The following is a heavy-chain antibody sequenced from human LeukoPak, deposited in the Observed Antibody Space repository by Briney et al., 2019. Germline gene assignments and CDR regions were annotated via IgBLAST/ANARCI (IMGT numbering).Heavy chain of an antibody. CDR1: GYTFSDFY. CDR2: INPSHGGT. V-gene: IGHV1-2*02. D-gene: IGHD3-22*01. CDR3: ARVTRSSPYYYDSSGYYFFDY. Sequence: ASVKVSCKTSGYTFSDFYIHWVRQAPGQGLEWMAWINPSHGGTNFAQKFQGRVTMTRDTSISTAYMELSRLRSDDTAVYYCARVTRSSPYYYDSSGYYFFDYWGQGTLVTVSS. J-gene: IGHJ4*02.